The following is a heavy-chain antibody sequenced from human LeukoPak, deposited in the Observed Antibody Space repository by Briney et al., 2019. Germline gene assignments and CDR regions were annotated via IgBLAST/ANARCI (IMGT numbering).Heavy chain of an antibody. CDR2: INHSGST. J-gene: IGHJ6*02. CDR3: SRGPAGKSGGYPSSYGMAA. CDR1: GGSFSGYY. V-gene: IGHV4-34*01. D-gene: IGHD2-15*01. Sequence: SETLSLTCAVYGGSFSGYYWSWIRQPPGKGLEWIGEINHSGSTNYNPSLKSRVTISVDTSKNQFSLKLSSVTAADTAVYYWSRGPAGKSGGYPSSYGMAAGGQGTP.